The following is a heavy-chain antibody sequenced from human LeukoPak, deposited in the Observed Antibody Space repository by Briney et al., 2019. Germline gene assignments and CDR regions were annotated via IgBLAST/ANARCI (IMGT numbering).Heavy chain of an antibody. D-gene: IGHD2/OR15-2a*01. CDR3: TTDLPRSTSCSHDY. Sequence: GGSLRLSCASSGFTFSNSWMLWVRQAPGRGLEWVGRIKRDIDGGTTDYAAPVEGRFTITRDDSENTLYLQMNSLKTEDTAVYYCTTDLPRSTSCSHDYWGQGTQVTVSS. CDR1: GFTFSNSW. V-gene: IGHV3-15*01. CDR2: IKRDIDGGTT. J-gene: IGHJ4*02.